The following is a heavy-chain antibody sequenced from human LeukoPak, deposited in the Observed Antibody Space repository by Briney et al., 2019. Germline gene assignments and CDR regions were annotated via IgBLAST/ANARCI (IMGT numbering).Heavy chain of an antibody. V-gene: IGHV3-49*03. CDR3: TRGRVVVVVPAAIPHYFDY. J-gene: IGHJ4*02. Sequence: GRSLRLSCTASGFTFGDYAMSWFRQAPGKGLGWVGFIRSKAYGGTTEYAASVKGRFTISRDDSKSIAYLQMNSLKTEDTAVYYCTRGRVVVVVPAAIPHYFDYWGQGTLVTVSS. CDR1: GFTFGDYA. D-gene: IGHD2-2*02. CDR2: IRSKAYGGTT.